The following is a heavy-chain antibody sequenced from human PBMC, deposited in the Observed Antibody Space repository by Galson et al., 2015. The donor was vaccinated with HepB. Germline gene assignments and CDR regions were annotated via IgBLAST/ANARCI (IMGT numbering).Heavy chain of an antibody. CDR1: GFTVSSNY. CDR3: ARDFCSSTSCYDYWYYGMDV. Sequence: SLRLSCAASGFTVSSNYMTWVRQAPGKGLEWVSVIHNTGNTYYADSVKGRFTISRDNSKNTLYLQMNSLRAEDTAVYYCARDFCSSTSCYDYWYYGMDVWGQGTTVTVSS. CDR2: IHNTGNT. J-gene: IGHJ6*02. D-gene: IGHD2-2*01. V-gene: IGHV3-66*03.